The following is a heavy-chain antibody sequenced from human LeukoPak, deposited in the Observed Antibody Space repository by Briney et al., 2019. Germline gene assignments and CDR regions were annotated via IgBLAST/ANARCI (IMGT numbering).Heavy chain of an antibody. V-gene: IGHV3-23*01. CDR3: ARRDDRAYYYGMDV. CDR1: GFTFNNYA. CDR2: VSGGGT. Sequence: GGSLRLSCAASGFTFNNYAMNWVRQAPGKGLEWVSVSGGGTYYADSVKGRFTISRDSSKNTLYLQMNSLRAEDTAVYYCARRDDRAYYYGMDVWGQGTTVTVSS. J-gene: IGHJ6*02. D-gene: IGHD3-9*01.